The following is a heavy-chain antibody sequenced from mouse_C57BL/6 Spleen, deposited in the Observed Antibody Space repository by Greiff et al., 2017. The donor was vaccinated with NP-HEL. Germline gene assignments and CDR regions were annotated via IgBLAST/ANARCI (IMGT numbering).Heavy chain of an antibody. Sequence: EVKLVESGGGLVKPGGSLKLSCAASGFTFSSYTMSWVRQTPEKRLEWVATISGGGGNTYYPDSVKGRFTISRDNAKNTLYLQMSSLRSEDTALYYCAREGSGPFAYWGQGTLVTVSA. CDR3: AREGSGPFAY. V-gene: IGHV5-9*01. CDR2: ISGGGGNT. J-gene: IGHJ3*01. CDR1: GFTFSSYT.